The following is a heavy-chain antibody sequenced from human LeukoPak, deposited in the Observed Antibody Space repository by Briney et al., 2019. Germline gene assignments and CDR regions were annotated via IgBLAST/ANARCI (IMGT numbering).Heavy chain of an antibody. D-gene: IGHD4-17*01. J-gene: IGHJ5*02. CDR2: ISTYNGNT. Sequence: GASVKVSCKASGYTFSTYGISWVRQAPGQGLEWMGWISTYNGNTNYAQKFQDRVTMTTDTSTSTAYMELRSLRSDDTAVYYCARDSGYGDYVENPWGQGTLVTVSS. CDR3: ARDSGYGDYVENP. CDR1: GYTFSTYG. V-gene: IGHV1-18*01.